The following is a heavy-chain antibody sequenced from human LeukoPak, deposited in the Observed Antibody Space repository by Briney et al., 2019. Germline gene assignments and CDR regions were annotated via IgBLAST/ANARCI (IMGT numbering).Heavy chain of an antibody. J-gene: IGHJ4*02. CDR2: INKGGSEK. Sequence: GGALTLSCASSGFIFRSYLMRWVGPAPGRGRAGVAIINKGGSEKDYVNAVKGRFSNARDNAKNSLYLRMNSLRAEETAVYYCARDGEWELDPMYYFDYWGQGTVDSVSS. CDR1: GFIFRSYL. D-gene: IGHD1-26*01. V-gene: IGHV3-7*01. CDR3: ARDGEWELDPMYYFDY.